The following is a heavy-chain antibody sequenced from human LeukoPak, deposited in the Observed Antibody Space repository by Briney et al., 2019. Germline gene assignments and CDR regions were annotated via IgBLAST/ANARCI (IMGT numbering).Heavy chain of an antibody. J-gene: IGHJ5*02. CDR3: ARGLTYYDFWSGYWDPGNWFDP. CDR1: GYTFTSYG. D-gene: IGHD3-3*01. CDR2: ISAYNGNT. V-gene: IGHV1-18*01. Sequence: GASVKVSCKASGYTFTSYGISWVRQAPGQGLEWMGWISAYNGNTNYAQKLQGRVTMTADTSTSTAYMELSRLRSDHTAVYYCARGLTYYDFWSGYWDPGNWFDPWGQGTLVTVSS.